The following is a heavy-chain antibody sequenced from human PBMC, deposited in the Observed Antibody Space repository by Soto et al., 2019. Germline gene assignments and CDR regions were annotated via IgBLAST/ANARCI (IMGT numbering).Heavy chain of an antibody. D-gene: IGHD2-2*03. CDR3: ARLNGYCVGTSCHGYYGMDV. V-gene: IGHV3-30*03. Sequence: GGSLRLSCAASGFTFSSYGMHWVRQAPGKGLEWVAVISYDGSNKYYADSVKGRFTISRDNSKNTLYLQMNSLRAEDTAVYYCARLNGYCVGTSCHGYYGMDVWGQGTTVTVSS. CDR2: ISYDGSNK. J-gene: IGHJ6*02. CDR1: GFTFSSYG.